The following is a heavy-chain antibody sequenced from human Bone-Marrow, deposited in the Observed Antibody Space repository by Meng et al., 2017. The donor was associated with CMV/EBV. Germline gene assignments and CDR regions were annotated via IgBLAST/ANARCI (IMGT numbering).Heavy chain of an antibody. V-gene: IGHV3-7*01. Sequence: LSLTCAASGFTFSSYWMSWVRQAPGKGLEWVANIKQDGSEKYYVDSVKGRFTISRDNAKNSLYLQMNSLRAEDTAVYYCARESIAAAGVLDDWGQGPRVTGSS. J-gene: IGHJ4*01. CDR2: IKQDGSEK. CDR1: GFTFSSYW. CDR3: ARESIAAAGVLDD. D-gene: IGHD6-13*01.